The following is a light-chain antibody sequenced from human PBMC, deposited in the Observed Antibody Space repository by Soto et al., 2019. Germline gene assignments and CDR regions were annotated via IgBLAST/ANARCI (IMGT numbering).Light chain of an antibody. CDR3: QQRRNYPPT. CDR1: HTITNF. CDR2: GAS. V-gene: IGKV1-9*01. Sequence: IQLTQSPSSLSASVGDRVTITCRASHTITNFLAWYQHKPGKAPKLLIYGASTLQTGIPARFSGSGSGTDFTLTISSLQPDDFAIYFCQQRRNYPPTFGPGTKVDIK. J-gene: IGKJ3*01.